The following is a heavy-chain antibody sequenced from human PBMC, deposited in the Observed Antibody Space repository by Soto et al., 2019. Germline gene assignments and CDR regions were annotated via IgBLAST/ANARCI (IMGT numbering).Heavy chain of an antibody. V-gene: IGHV3-23*01. CDR1: GFTFSSYA. D-gene: IGHD4-17*01. CDR2: ISGSGGST. CDR3: AEALDYGDFPRYYYYGMDV. Sequence: GGSLRLSCAASGFTFSSYAMSWVRQAPGKGLEWVSAISGSGGSTYYADSVKGRFTISRDNSKNTLYLQMNSLRAEDTAVYYCAEALDYGDFPRYYYYGMDVWGQGTTVTVSS. J-gene: IGHJ6*02.